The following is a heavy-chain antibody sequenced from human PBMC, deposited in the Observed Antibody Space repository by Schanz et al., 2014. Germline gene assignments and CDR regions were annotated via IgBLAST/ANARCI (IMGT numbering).Heavy chain of an antibody. J-gene: IGHJ4*02. Sequence: VQLVESGGGLVKPGESLRLSCAASGFSLSSYNMNWVRQAPGKGLEWVSSISSSSSYIYYADSVKGRFTISRDNAKNSLYLQMNSLRAEDTAVYYCERFQSPHQPFDYWGQGTLVTVSS. CDR3: ERFQSPHQPFDY. V-gene: IGHV3-21*01. D-gene: IGHD2-2*01. CDR2: ISSSSSYI. CDR1: GFSLSSYN.